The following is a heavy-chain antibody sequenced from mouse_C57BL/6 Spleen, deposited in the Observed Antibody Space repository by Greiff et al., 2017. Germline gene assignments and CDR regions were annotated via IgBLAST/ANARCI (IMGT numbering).Heavy chain of an antibody. CDR2: IWRGGST. V-gene: IGHV2-5*01. Sequence: QVQLKESGPGLVQPSQSLSITCTVSGFSLTSYGVHWVRQSPGKGLEWLGVIWRGGSTDYNAAFMSRLSITKDNSKSQVFFKMNSLQADDTAIYYCAKGDYDYDWYFDVWGTGTTVTVSS. CDR3: AKGDYDYDWYFDV. CDR1: GFSLTSYG. D-gene: IGHD2-4*01. J-gene: IGHJ1*03.